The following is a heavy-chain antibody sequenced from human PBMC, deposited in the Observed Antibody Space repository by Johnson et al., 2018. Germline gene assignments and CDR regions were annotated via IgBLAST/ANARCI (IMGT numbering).Heavy chain of an antibody. CDR1: GFTFSSYW. D-gene: IGHD7-27*01. J-gene: IGHJ6*02. V-gene: IGHV3-7*01. Sequence: VQLVQSGGGLVQPGGSLRLSCAASGFTFSSYWMSWVRQAPGKGLEWVANIKQDGSEKYYVDSVKGRFTISRDNAKNSLYLQMNSLRAEDTAVYYCVRDGDNYYYYGMDVWGQGTTVTVSS. CDR3: VRDGDNYYYYGMDV. CDR2: IKQDGSEK.